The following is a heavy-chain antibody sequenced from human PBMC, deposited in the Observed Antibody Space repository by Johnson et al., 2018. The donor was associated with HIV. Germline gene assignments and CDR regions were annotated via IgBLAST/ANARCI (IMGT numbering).Heavy chain of an antibody. J-gene: IGHJ3*02. CDR2: IVYDGSKK. D-gene: IGHD6-6*01. Sequence: QVQLVESGGGLVQPGGSQRLSCAVSGFTFNTYWMHWVRQAPGKGLEWVAVIVYDGSKKYYADSVKGRFTISRDNAKNSLYLQMNSLRAEDTAVYYCATLKGPRLHIAARRPDAFDIWGQGTMVTVSS. CDR1: GFTFNTYW. V-gene: IGHV3-33*03. CDR3: ATLKGPRLHIAARRPDAFDI.